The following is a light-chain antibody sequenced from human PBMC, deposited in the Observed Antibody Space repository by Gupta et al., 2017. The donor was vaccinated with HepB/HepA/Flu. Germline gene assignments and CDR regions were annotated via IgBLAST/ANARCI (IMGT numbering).Light chain of an antibody. Sequence: SARTQPADVSRSPVLSISISCTGTSSDVGGYNYVTWYQEHPCKAPNLMIYDVSNRPSGVSNRFSGSKSGNTASLTISGLQAEDEADYYCSSYTSSSTLVFGGGTKLTVL. V-gene: IGLV2-14*01. CDR1: SSDVGGYNY. CDR2: DVS. J-gene: IGLJ3*02. CDR3: SSYTSSSTLV.